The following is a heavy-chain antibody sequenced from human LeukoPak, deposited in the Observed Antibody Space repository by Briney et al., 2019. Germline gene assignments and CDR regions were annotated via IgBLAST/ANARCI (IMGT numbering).Heavy chain of an antibody. CDR1: GLTFSSYS. J-gene: IGHJ4*02. V-gene: IGHV3-48*01. CDR2: ISSSSSTI. Sequence: GGSLRLSCAASGLTFSSYSMNWVRQAPGKGLEWVSYISSSSSTIYYADSVKGRFTISRDNAKNSLYLQMNSLRAEDTAVYYCARGRPTDNWGQGTLVTVSS. D-gene: IGHD4-17*01. CDR3: ARGRPTDN.